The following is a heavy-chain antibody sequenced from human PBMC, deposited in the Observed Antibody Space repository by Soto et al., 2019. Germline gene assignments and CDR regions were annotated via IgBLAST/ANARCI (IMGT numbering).Heavy chain of an antibody. CDR2: ISAYNGNT. J-gene: IGHJ6*03. CDR1: GYTFTSYG. V-gene: IGHV1-18*01. CDR3: ARDSRGYSYCYNYYYYMDV. Sequence: GASLKVSCKASGYTFTSYGISWVRQAPGQGLEWMGWISAYNGNTNYAQKLQGRVTMTTDTSTSTAYMELRSLRSDDTAVYYCARDSRGYSYCYNYYYYMDVWGKGTTVTVSS. D-gene: IGHD5-18*01.